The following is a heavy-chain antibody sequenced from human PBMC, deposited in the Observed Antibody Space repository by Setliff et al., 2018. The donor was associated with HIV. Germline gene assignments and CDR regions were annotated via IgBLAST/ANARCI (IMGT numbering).Heavy chain of an antibody. D-gene: IGHD6-19*01. CDR2: IYHSEST. J-gene: IGHJ4*02. CDR3: AGLPYSSGWYLDY. Sequence: SETLSLTCAVSGYSISSGYYWGWIRQPPGKGLEWIGSIYHSESTYYNPSLKSRVTISVDTSKNQFSLKLSSVTAADTAVYYCAGLPYSSGWYLDYWGQGTLVTVPQ. CDR1: GYSISSGYY. V-gene: IGHV4-38-2*01.